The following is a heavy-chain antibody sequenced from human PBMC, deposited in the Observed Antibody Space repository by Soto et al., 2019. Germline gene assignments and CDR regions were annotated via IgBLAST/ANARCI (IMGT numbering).Heavy chain of an antibody. CDR3: AKGAPYYYDSRGGNWFDP. CDR1: GGSITTYY. D-gene: IGHD3-22*01. J-gene: IGHJ5*02. CDR2: IYYSGRT. Sequence: PSETLSLTCTVSGGSITTYYWTWIRQPPGKGLEWIGYIYYSGRTKYNPSLKSRVTISVDTSKNQFSLNLSSVTAADTAVYYCAKGAPYYYDSRGGNWFDPWGQGTLVTVSS. V-gene: IGHV4-59*01.